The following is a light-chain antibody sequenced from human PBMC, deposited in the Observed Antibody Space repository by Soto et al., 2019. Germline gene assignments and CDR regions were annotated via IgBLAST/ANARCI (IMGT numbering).Light chain of an antibody. CDR3: SSFSSISTII. CDR2: EVR. CDR1: SSDVGGYNY. J-gene: IGLJ2*01. V-gene: IGLV2-14*01. Sequence: QSALTQPASVSGSPGQSITISCIGSSSDVGGYNYVSWYQHHPGRVPKPMVFEVRVRPSGVSNRFSGSKSGTTAYLTSSGLQAEDEADYYCSSFSSISTIIFGGGTKVTV.